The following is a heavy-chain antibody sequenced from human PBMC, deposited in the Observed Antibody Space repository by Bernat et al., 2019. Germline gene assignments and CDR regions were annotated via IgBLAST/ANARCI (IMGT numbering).Heavy chain of an antibody. CDR3: ATRGPTGSYFFDS. V-gene: IGHV3-23*01. J-gene: IGHJ4*02. CDR1: GFTFSSHG. D-gene: IGHD3-10*01. CDR2: IGRSGNT. Sequence: EVQLLESGGGLVQPGESLRLSCAASGFTFSSHGMSWVRQAPGKGLEWVSSIGRSGNTYYSDSAKGRFTISRDNSKNTLNLQMNTLRAEDTAVYYCATRGPTGSYFFDSWGQGTLSPSPQ.